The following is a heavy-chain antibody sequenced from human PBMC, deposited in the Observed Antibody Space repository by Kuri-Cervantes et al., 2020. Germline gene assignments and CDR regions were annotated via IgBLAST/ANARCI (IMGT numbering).Heavy chain of an antibody. CDR2: IKQDGSEK. V-gene: IGHV3-7*01. J-gene: IGHJ3*02. Sequence: GGSLRLSCAASGFTFSSYGMHWVRQAPGKGLEWVANIKQDGSEKYYVDSVKGRFTISRDNAKNSLYLQMNSLRAEDTAVYYCARDQGRKIRAFDIWGQGTMVTVSS. CDR1: GFTFSSYG. CDR3: ARDQGRKIRAFDI.